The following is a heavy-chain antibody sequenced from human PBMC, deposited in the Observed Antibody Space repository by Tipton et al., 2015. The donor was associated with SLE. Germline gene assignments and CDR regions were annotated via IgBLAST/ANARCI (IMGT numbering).Heavy chain of an antibody. CDR3: ARDGSALYSSSAGDY. D-gene: IGHD6-6*01. Sequence: QLVQSGAEVKKPGASVKVSCKASGYTFTRFGISWVRQAPGQRLEWMGWISAYNGDTNYAQNFQGRVTMTTDTSTNTAYMELRSLRSDDTAVYYCARDGSALYSSSAGDYWGQGTLVTVSS. CDR1: GYTFTRFG. J-gene: IGHJ4*02. CDR2: ISAYNGDT. V-gene: IGHV1-18*01.